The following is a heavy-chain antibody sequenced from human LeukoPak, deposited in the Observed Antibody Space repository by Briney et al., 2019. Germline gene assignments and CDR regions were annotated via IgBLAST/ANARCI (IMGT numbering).Heavy chain of an antibody. CDR2: INHSGST. CDR1: GGSFSGYY. D-gene: IGHD6-13*01. Sequence: KPSETLSLTCAVYGGSFSGYYWSWICQPPGKGLEWIGEINHSGSTNYNPSLKSRVTISVDTSKNQFSLKLSSVTAADTAVYYCARTTEAHSWQTRYYSYYMDVWGKGTTVTVSS. J-gene: IGHJ6*03. V-gene: IGHV4-34*01. CDR3: ARTTEAHSWQTRYYSYYMDV.